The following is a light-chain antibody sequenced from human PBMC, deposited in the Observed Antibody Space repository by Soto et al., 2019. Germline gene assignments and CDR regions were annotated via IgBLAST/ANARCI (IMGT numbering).Light chain of an antibody. CDR2: GVN. CDR3: RSYTSSITYV. Sequence: QSALTQPASVSGSPGQSITISCTGTSSDIGDYNYVSWYQQRPEKAPELMIYGVNNRPPGVSNRFSGSKSGNTASLTISGLQAEDEADYYCRSYTSSITYVFGTGTKLTVL. J-gene: IGLJ1*01. CDR1: SSDIGDYNY. V-gene: IGLV2-14*01.